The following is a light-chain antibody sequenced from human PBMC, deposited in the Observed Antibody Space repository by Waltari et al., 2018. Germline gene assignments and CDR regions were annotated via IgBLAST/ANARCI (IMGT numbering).Light chain of an antibody. CDR2: QDN. V-gene: IGLV3-1*01. CDR1: KLGDKF. Sequence: SYDLTQPPSVSVSPGQTASITCSGDKLGDKFVSWYQQKPGQSPVLVIYQDNKRPSGSPGRCSGSNSGNTATLTISGTQAMDEADYYCQAWDSSTAWKVFGTGTKVTVL. CDR3: QAWDSSTAWKV. J-gene: IGLJ1*01.